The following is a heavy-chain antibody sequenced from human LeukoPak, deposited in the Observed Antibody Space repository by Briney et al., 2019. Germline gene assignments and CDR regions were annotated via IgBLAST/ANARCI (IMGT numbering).Heavy chain of an antibody. D-gene: IGHD6-19*01. CDR3: ARDSSSGWANWFDY. V-gene: IGHV4-59*01. J-gene: IGHJ5*01. Sequence: SETLSLTCTVSGGSISSYYWSWIRQPPGKGLEWIGYIYYSGSTNYNPSLKSRVTISVDTSKNQFSLKLSSVTAADTAVYYCARDSSSGWANWFDYWGQGTLVTVSS. CDR1: GGSISSYY. CDR2: IYYSGST.